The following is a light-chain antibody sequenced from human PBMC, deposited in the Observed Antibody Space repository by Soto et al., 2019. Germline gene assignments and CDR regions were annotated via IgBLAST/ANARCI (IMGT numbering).Light chain of an antibody. V-gene: IGLV2-14*01. CDR2: EVS. CDR3: CSFTANSTFV. CDR1: SSDVGGFKF. Sequence: QSALTQSASVSGSPGQSITISCTGSSSDVGGFKFVSWYQQHPGKVPKLIIYEVSHRLSGVSDRLSGSKSGNTASLTISGLQAEDEADYYCCSFTANSTFVFGGGTKVTVL. J-gene: IGLJ3*02.